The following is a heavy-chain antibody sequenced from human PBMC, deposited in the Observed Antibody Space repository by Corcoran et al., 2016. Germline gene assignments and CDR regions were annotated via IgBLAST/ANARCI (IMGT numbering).Heavy chain of an antibody. Sequence: QVQLVESGGGVVKPGRSLRLSCAASGFTFSSYGMHWVRQAPGKGLEWVAVISYDGSNKYYADSVKGRFTISRDNSKNMLYLQMNSLRAEDTAVYYCASENVEIHWGQGTLVTVSS. CDR3: ASENVEIH. J-gene: IGHJ4*02. D-gene: IGHD2-21*01. V-gene: IGHV3-30*03. CDR2: ISYDGSNK. CDR1: GFTFSSYG.